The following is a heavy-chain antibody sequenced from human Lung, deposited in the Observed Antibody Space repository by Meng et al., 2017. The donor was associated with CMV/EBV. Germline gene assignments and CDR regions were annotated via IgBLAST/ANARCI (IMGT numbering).Heavy chain of an antibody. CDR3: ASLGGDYYGMDV. CDR2: IIPNLGIA. D-gene: IGHD3-16*01. J-gene: IGHJ6*02. CDR1: GGTFSSYT. Sequence: SXXVSXKASGGTFSSYTISWVRQAPGQGLEWMGRIIPNLGIANYAQKFQGRVTITADKSTSTAYMELSSLRSEDTAVYYCASLGGDYYGMDVWGQGTTVTVSS. V-gene: IGHV1-69*02.